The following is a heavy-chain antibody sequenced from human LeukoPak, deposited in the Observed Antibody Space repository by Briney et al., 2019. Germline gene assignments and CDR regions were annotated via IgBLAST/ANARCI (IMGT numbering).Heavy chain of an antibody. CDR1: GFTFSNAW. D-gene: IGHD4-23*01. Sequence: PGGSLRLSCAASGFTFSNAWMSWVRQAPGKGLEWVSVIYSGDSTYYADSVKGRFTISRDNSKNTLYLQMNSLRPDDTAVYYCARDSVETTEDFWGQGTLVTVSS. CDR3: ARDSVETTEDF. J-gene: IGHJ4*02. CDR2: IYSGDST. V-gene: IGHV3-66*02.